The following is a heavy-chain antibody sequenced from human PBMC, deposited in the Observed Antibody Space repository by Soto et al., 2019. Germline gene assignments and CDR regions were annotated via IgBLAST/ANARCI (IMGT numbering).Heavy chain of an antibody. J-gene: IGHJ3*02. CDR1: EFTFNVYW. Sequence: EVQLVESGGGLVQPGGSLRLSSAASEFTFNVYWVHWVRQAPGKGLVWVAHMNRDGTNINYADSVKGRFTISRDHAKNALYLQMNSLRVEDTAVYYCVRDRGQPDAFDIWGQGTVVTVSA. V-gene: IGHV3-74*01. CDR2: MNRDGTNI. D-gene: IGHD1-1*01. CDR3: VRDRGQPDAFDI.